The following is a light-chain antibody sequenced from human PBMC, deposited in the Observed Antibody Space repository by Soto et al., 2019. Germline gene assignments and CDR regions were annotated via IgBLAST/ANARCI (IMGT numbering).Light chain of an antibody. Sequence: DSQMTQSPSSLSASVGDRVTITGRASQSISSYLNWYQQKPGKAPKLLIYAASSLHSGVPSRFSGSGSGSDFTLTISSLQPEDFAPYYCQQSYSTLRTFGQGTKVDIK. CDR2: AAS. CDR3: QQSYSTLRT. J-gene: IGKJ1*01. CDR1: QSISSY. V-gene: IGKV1-39*01.